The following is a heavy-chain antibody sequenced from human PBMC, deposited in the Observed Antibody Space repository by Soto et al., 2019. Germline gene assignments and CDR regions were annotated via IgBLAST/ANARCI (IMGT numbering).Heavy chain of an antibody. CDR1: GFTFSSYG. Sequence: QVQLVESGGGVVQPGRSLRLSCAASGFTFSSYGMHWVRQAPGKGLEWVAVIWYDGSNKYYADSVKGRFTISRDNSKNTLYLQMNSLRAEDTAVYYCARDSGYEEQWLVLDYWGQGTLVTVSS. CDR2: IWYDGSNK. CDR3: ARDSGYEEQWLVLDY. D-gene: IGHD6-19*01. J-gene: IGHJ4*02. V-gene: IGHV3-33*01.